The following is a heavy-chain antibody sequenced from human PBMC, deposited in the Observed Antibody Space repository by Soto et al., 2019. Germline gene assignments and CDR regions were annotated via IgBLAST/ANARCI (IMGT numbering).Heavy chain of an antibody. CDR2: IKTKPDYGTI. V-gene: IGHV3-15*01. Sequence: GGSLRLSCAASGLIFSDVWMTWVRQAPGKGLEWVGRIKTKPDYGTIDYAAPVRGRFTISRDDSKNTLYLQMTSLTPDDTGVYYCTTSNLGVDFWGPGTLVTVS. CDR1: GLIFSDVW. J-gene: IGHJ4*02. CDR3: TTSNLGVDF. D-gene: IGHD1-1*01.